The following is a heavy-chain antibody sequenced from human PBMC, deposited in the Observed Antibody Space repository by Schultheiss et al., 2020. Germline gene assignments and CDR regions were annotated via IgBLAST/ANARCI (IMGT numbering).Heavy chain of an antibody. D-gene: IGHD3/OR15-3a*01. CDR2: IYRSGST. V-gene: IGHV4-38-2*01. Sequence: SQTLSLTCGVSGHSISSGYHWGWIRQPPGKGLEWIGSIYRSGSTYYNASLKSRVTISVDTSKNQFSLNLISVTAADTAVYFCGRVDWNFDYWGQGTLVTVYS. CDR1: GHSISSGYH. J-gene: IGHJ4*02. CDR3: GRVDWNFDY.